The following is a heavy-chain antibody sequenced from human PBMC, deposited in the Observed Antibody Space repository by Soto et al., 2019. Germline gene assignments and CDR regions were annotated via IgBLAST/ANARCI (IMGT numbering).Heavy chain of an antibody. V-gene: IGHV4-59*11. J-gene: IGHJ4*02. CDR1: GYSINSRY. CDR2: IDYVGST. CDR3: VRQRGNYFDF. Sequence: WETLSLTCSVSGYSINSRYWSWIRQPPGKGLEWIGYIDYVGSTNYAPSLQSRVTMSVDTSKNQVSLKLRYVTAADTAVYYCVRQRGNYFDFWGQGTLVTVSS. D-gene: IGHD3-10*01.